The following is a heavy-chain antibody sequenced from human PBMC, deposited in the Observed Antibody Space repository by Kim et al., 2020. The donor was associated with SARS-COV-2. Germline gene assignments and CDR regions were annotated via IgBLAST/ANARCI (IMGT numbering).Heavy chain of an antibody. J-gene: IGHJ4*02. Sequence: GSTNYNPSLKSRVTISVDTSKNQFSLKLSSVTAADTAVYYCARAGGTIDYWGQGTLVTVSS. V-gene: IGHV4-59*01. CDR2: GST. D-gene: IGHD1-26*01. CDR3: ARAGGTIDY.